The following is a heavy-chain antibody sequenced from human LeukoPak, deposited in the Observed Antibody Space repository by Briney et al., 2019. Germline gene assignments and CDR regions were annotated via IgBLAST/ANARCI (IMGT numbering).Heavy chain of an antibody. Sequence: ASVKVSCKTSGYTFTSYGMHWVRQAPGQSLEWMGWINGGNGNTKYSEKFQGRVTIIRDTSASTAYMELSSLRSEDTAVYYCARGLGIAAAGIYYYYYYGMDVWGQGTTVTVSS. CDR2: INGGNGNT. CDR1: GYTFTSYG. D-gene: IGHD6-13*01. CDR3: ARGLGIAAAGIYYYYYYGMDV. V-gene: IGHV1-3*01. J-gene: IGHJ6*02.